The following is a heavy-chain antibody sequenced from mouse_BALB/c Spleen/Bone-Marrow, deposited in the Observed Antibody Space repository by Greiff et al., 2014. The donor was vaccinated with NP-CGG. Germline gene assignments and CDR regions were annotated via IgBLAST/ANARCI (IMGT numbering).Heavy chain of an antibody. J-gene: IGHJ3*01. CDR3: AVYYYGRSSFAY. Sequence: EVKLMESGAELVKPGASVKLSCTASDFNIKDAYMHWVKQRPEQGLEWIGRIDPANDNTKYDTKFQGKATITADTSSNTAYLLLSSLTSEDTAVYYCAVYYYGRSSFAYWGQGTLVTVSA. D-gene: IGHD1-1*01. CDR2: IDPANDNT. CDR1: DFNIKDAY. V-gene: IGHV14-3*02.